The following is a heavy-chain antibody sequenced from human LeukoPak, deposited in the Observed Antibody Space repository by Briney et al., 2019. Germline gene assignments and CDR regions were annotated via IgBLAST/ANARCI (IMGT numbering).Heavy chain of an antibody. Sequence: GGSLRLSCAASGFTFSSYGMHWVRQAPDKGLEWVAVIWYDGSNKYYADSVKGRFTISRDNSKNTLYLQMNSLRAEDTAVYYCARPTERDAFDIWGQGTMVTVSS. CDR2: IWYDGSNK. V-gene: IGHV3-33*01. CDR3: ARPTERDAFDI. D-gene: IGHD4-11*01. J-gene: IGHJ3*02. CDR1: GFTFSSYG.